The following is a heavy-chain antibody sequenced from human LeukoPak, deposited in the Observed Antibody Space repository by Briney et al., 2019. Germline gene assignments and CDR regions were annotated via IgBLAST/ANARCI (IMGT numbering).Heavy chain of an antibody. CDR3: ASLFWSGFRLDS. CDR1: GGSIGSYY. V-gene: IGHV4-59*12. Sequence: SETLSLTCTVSGGSIGSYYWTWIRQPPGKGLEWIGYINYSGSTNYNPSLKSRLTISVDTSKNQFSLRLSSVTAADTAVYYCASLFWSGFRLDSWGQGTLVTVSS. D-gene: IGHD3-3*01. CDR2: INYSGST. J-gene: IGHJ4*02.